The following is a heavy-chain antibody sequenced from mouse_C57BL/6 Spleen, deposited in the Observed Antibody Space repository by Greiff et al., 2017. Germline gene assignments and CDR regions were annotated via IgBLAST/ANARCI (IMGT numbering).Heavy chain of an antibody. CDR3: ARGKYYGSGFAY. V-gene: IGHV1-50*01. CDR1: GYTFTSYW. CDR2: IDPSDSYT. D-gene: IGHD1-1*01. J-gene: IGHJ3*01. Sequence: QVQLQQPGAELVKPGASVKLSCKASGYTFTSYWMQWVKQRPGQGLEWIGEIDPSDSYTNYNQKFKGKATLTVDTSSSTAYMQLSSLTSEDSAVYYCARGKYYGSGFAYWGQGTLVTVSA.